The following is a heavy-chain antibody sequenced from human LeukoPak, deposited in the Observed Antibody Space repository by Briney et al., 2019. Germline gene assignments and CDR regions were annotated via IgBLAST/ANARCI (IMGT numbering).Heavy chain of an antibody. CDR2: IYYSGST. J-gene: IGHJ4*02. D-gene: IGHD1-14*01. CDR3: ARFRKNIPFDY. Sequence: PSETLSLTCTVSGGSISSYYWSWIRQPPGKGLEWIGYIYYSGSTNYNPSLKSRVTISVDTSKNQFSLKLSSVTAADTAVYYCARFRKNIPFDYWGQGTLVTVSS. CDR1: GGSISSYY. V-gene: IGHV4-59*01.